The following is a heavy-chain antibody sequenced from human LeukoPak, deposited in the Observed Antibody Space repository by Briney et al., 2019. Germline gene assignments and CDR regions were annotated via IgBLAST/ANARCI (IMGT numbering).Heavy chain of an antibody. CDR3: AKGRHATGFYYYGMDV. J-gene: IGHJ6*02. V-gene: IGHV3-23*01. CDR2: ISGSGGST. Sequence: GASLRLSCAASGLTFSSYAMSWVRQAPGKGLEWVSAISGSGGSTYYADSVKGRFTISRDNSKNTLYLQMNSLRAEDTAVYYCAKGRHATGFYYYGMDVWGQGTTVTVSS. D-gene: IGHD2-15*01. CDR1: GLTFSSYA.